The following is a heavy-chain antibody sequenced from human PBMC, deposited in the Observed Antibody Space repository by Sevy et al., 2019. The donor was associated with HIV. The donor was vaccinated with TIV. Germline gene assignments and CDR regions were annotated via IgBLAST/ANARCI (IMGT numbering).Heavy chain of an antibody. Sequence: ASVKVSCKASGYTFTSYGISWVRQAPGQGLEWMGWMSAYKGNTNYAQKFQGRVTMTTDTSTFTAYMELRSLRYDDTAVYYCARDRDYDYIWGTFPYRDYWGQGTLVTVSS. CDR1: GYTFTSYG. CDR3: ARDRDYDYIWGTFPYRDY. D-gene: IGHD3-16*01. V-gene: IGHV1-18*01. J-gene: IGHJ4*02. CDR2: MSAYKGNT.